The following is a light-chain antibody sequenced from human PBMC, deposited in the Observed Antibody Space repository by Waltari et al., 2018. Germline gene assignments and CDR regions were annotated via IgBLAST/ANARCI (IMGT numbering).Light chain of an antibody. CDR2: WAS. Sequence: MTQSPDSLAVSLGERATINCKSSQSVLYSSNNKNYLAWYQQKPGQPPKLLIYWASTRESGVPDRFSGSGSGTDFTLTISSLQAEDVAVYYCQQYYSTPFFGGGTKVEIK. J-gene: IGKJ4*01. V-gene: IGKV4-1*01. CDR3: QQYYSTPF. CDR1: QSVLYSSNNKNY.